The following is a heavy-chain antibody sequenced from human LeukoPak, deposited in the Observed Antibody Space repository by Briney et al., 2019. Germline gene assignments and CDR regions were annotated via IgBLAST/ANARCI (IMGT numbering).Heavy chain of an antibody. CDR1: GFTFSSYS. D-gene: IGHD5-12*01. V-gene: IGHV3-48*04. CDR2: IGGSGSTI. CDR3: ARDLYSGHDYVTPFQH. J-gene: IGHJ1*01. Sequence: GGSLRLSCAASGFTFSSYSMIWVRQAPGKGLEWVSSIGGSGSTIYYADSVKGRFTISRDNAKNSLYLQMDSLRADDTAIYYCARDLYSGHDYVTPFQHWGQGTLVTVSS.